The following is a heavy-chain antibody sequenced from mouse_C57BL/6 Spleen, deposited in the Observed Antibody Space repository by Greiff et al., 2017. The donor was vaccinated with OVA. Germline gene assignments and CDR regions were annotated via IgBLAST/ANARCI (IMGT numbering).Heavy chain of an antibody. CDR1: GYAFSSYW. D-gene: IGHD2-5*01. CDR2: IYPGDGDT. V-gene: IGHV1-80*01. Sequence: QVQLKESGAELVKPGASVKISCKASGYAFSSYWMNWVKQRPGQGLEWIGQIYPGDGDTNYNGKFKGKATLTADKSSSTAYMQLSSLTSEDSAVYFCEAYYSNYGIAYWGQGTLVTVSA. J-gene: IGHJ3*01. CDR3: EAYYSNYGIAY.